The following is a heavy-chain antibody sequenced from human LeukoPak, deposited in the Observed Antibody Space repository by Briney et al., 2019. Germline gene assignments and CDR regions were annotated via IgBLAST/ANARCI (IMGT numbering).Heavy chain of an antibody. V-gene: IGHV3-23*01. CDR1: GFTFSSYA. D-gene: IGHD3-10*01. CDR2: ISASGGST. CDR3: ASSRGGINQFDY. Sequence: GGSLRLSCVTSGFTFSSYAMNWVRQAPGKGLEWVSGISASGGSTYYAVSVKGRFTISRDGSSSTLHLQMNNLRAEDTAVYYCASSRGGINQFDYWGQGSLVTVSS. J-gene: IGHJ4*02.